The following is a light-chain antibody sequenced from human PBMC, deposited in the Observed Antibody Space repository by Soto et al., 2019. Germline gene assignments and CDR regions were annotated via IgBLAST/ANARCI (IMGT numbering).Light chain of an antibody. J-gene: IGKJ1*01. CDR2: DAS. Sequence: EIVMTQSPATLSLSPGERATLSFMASQRISSNSLAWYQQKPGQAPRLLIYDASNRATGIPDRFSGSGSGTDFTLTISRLEPEDFAVYYCQQRGGSPPTWTFGQGTKVDIK. V-gene: IGKV3-20*01. CDR3: QQRGGSPPTWT. CDR1: QRISSNS.